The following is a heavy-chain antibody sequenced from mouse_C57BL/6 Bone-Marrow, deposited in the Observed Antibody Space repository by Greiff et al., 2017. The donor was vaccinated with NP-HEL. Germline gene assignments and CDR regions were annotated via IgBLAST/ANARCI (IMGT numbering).Heavy chain of an antibody. CDR3: ARGEITTVVATGYYFDY. CDR1: GYTFTSYG. Sequence: QVQLQQSGAELARPGASVKLSCKASGYTFTSYGISWVKQSTGQGLEWIGEIYPRSGNTYYNEKFKGKATLTADKSSSTAYMELRSLTSEDSAVYFCARGEITTVVATGYYFDYWGQGTTLTVSS. CDR2: IYPRSGNT. V-gene: IGHV1-81*01. D-gene: IGHD1-1*01. J-gene: IGHJ2*01.